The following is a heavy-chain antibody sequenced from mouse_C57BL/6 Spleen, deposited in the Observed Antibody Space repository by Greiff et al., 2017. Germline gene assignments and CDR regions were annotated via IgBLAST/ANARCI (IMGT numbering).Heavy chain of an antibody. Sequence: EVQRVESGGGLVKPGGSLKLSCAASGFTFSSYTMSWVRQTPEKRLEWVATISGGGGNTYYPDSVKGRFTISRDNAKNTLYLQMSSLRSEDTALYYCATIYYDYPFAYWGQGTLVTVSA. V-gene: IGHV5-9*01. J-gene: IGHJ3*01. D-gene: IGHD2-4*01. CDR2: ISGGGGNT. CDR3: ATIYYDYPFAY. CDR1: GFTFSSYT.